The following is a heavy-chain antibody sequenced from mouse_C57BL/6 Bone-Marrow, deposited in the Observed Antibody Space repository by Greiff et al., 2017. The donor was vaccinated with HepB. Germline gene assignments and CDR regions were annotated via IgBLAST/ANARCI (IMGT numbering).Heavy chain of an antibody. J-gene: IGHJ3*01. Sequence: QVQLQQSGAELVKPGASVKMSCKASGYTFTSYWITWVKQRPGQGLEWIGDIYPGSGSTNYNEKFKSKATLTVDTSSSTAYMQLSSLTSEDSAVYVCARSGYYDGSSYWVAYWGQGTLVTVSA. CDR2: IYPGSGST. D-gene: IGHD1-1*01. CDR1: GYTFTSYW. V-gene: IGHV1-55*01. CDR3: ARSGYYDGSSYWVAY.